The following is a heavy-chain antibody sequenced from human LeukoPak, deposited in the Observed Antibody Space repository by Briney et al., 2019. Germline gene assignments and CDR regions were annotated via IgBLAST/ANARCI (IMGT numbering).Heavy chain of an antibody. Sequence: AASVKVSCKASGYXFTSYYMHWVRQAPGQGLEWMGWINPHSGGTNYAHKFQGRVTMTRDTSISTAYMELSSLRSDDTAVYYCAREGGSSYGYAYHWGQGTLVTVSS. CDR3: AREGGSSYGYAYH. J-gene: IGHJ5*02. CDR2: INPHSGGT. D-gene: IGHD5-18*01. CDR1: GYXFTSYY. V-gene: IGHV1-2*07.